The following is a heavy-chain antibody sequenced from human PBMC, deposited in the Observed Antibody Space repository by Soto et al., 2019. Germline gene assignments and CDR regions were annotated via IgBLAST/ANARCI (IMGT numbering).Heavy chain of an antibody. Sequence: AGSLSLSCAASGFTFSSYGMHWVRQAPGKGLEWVAVISYDGSNKYYADPVKGRFTISRDNSKNTLYLQMNSLRAEDTAVYYCAKDLKGDTIFGVVISGMDVWGQGTTVTVSS. J-gene: IGHJ6*02. CDR2: ISYDGSNK. CDR3: AKDLKGDTIFGVVISGMDV. D-gene: IGHD3-3*01. CDR1: GFTFSSYG. V-gene: IGHV3-30*18.